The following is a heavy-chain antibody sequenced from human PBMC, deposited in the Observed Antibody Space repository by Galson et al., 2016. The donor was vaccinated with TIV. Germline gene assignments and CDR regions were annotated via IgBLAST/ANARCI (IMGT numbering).Heavy chain of an antibody. Sequence: SLRLSCAASGSTFSIYNMNWVRQAPGKGLEWISYISTTSSLIYYADSVRGRFTISRDNAKNSLYLQMNSLRADDTAVYYCAREGRDGYNPYFDYWGQGTLVTVSS. D-gene: IGHD5-24*01. CDR3: AREGRDGYNPYFDY. CDR2: ISTTSSLI. J-gene: IGHJ4*02. V-gene: IGHV3-48*01. CDR1: GSTFSIYN.